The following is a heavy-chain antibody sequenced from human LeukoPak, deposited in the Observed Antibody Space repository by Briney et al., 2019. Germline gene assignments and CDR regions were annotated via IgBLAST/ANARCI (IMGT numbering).Heavy chain of an antibody. D-gene: IGHD3-16*02. V-gene: IGHV3-21*01. Sequence: GGSLRLSCAASGFTFSSYSMNWVRQAPGKGLEWVSSISSSSSYIYYADSVKGRFTISRDNAKNSLYLLMNSLRAEDTAVYYCARAPKSYAFDIWGQGTMVTVSS. CDR1: GFTFSSYS. J-gene: IGHJ3*02. CDR2: ISSSSSYI. CDR3: ARAPKSYAFDI.